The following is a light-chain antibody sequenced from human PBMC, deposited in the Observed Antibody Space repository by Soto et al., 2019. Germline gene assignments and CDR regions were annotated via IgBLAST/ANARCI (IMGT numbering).Light chain of an antibody. J-gene: IGLJ2*01. CDR2: GNN. CDR3: QSYDTSLNGVV. Sequence: QSVLTQPPSVSGAPGQRVTISCTGDNSNIGAAYDVHWYQHFPGTPPKLPISGNNNRPSGVPDRFSGSKSATSASLAITGLQSEDEADYFCQSYDTSLNGVVFGGGTKLTVL. V-gene: IGLV1-40*01. CDR1: NSNIGAAYD.